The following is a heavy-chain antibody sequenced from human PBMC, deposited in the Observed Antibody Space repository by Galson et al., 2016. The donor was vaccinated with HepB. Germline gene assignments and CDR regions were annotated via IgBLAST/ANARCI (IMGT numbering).Heavy chain of an antibody. Sequence: SLRLSCAASGFTFTSYAMHWVRRAPGKGLEWLAVISYDGSNNFHADSVKGRFTISRDNSKNTVYLQMNSLRAEDTAVYYCARDRGKWEQSADYWGHGTLVTVSS. CDR3: ARDRGKWEQSADY. V-gene: IGHV3-30*04. CDR2: ISYDGSNN. J-gene: IGHJ4*01. D-gene: IGHD1-26*01. CDR1: GFTFTSYA.